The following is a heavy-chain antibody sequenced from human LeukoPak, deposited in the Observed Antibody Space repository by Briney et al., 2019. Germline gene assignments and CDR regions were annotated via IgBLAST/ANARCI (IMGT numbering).Heavy chain of an antibody. Sequence: GGSLRLSCAASGFTFSSYWMHWVRQAPGKGLVWVSRISSDESITSYADSVKGQFTISRDNAKNTLFLLMNGLRAEDTAVYYCARVSLSSGCLSNWGQGTLVTVSS. CDR2: ISSDESIT. D-gene: IGHD6-19*01. V-gene: IGHV3-74*01. CDR3: ARVSLSSGCLSN. CDR1: GFTFSSYW. J-gene: IGHJ4*02.